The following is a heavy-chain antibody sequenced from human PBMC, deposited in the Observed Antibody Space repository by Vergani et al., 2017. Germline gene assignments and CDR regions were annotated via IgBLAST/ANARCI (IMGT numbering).Heavy chain of an antibody. CDR3: ARDNSSGLDD. J-gene: IGHJ4*02. CDR1: GGTFSSYA. D-gene: IGHD3-22*01. CDR2: SIPILGIA. Sequence: QVQLVQSGAEVKKPGSSVKVSCKASGGTFSSYAISWVRQAPGQGLEWMGRSIPILGIANYAQKFQGRVTITAGKSTSTAYMELSSLRAEDTAVYYCARDNSSGLDDWGQGTLVTVSS. V-gene: IGHV1-69*04.